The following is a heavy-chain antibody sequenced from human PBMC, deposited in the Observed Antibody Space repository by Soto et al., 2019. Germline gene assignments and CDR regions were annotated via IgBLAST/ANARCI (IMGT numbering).Heavy chain of an antibody. CDR1: GFTFGDYA. J-gene: IGHJ3*02. D-gene: IGHD2-21*01. CDR3: TRQCVGYCGPTTIKDAFDI. V-gene: IGHV3-49*03. Sequence: GGSLRLSCTASGFTFGDYAMSWFRQAPGKGLEWVGFIRSKAYGGTTEYAASVKGRFTISRDDSKSIAYLQMNSLKTEDTAVYYCTRQCVGYCGPTTIKDAFDIWGQGTMVTVSS. CDR2: IRSKAYGGTT.